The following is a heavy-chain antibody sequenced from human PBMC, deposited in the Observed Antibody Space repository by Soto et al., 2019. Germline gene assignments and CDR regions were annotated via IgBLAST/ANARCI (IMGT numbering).Heavy chain of an antibody. CDR2: IRNRANNYAT. Sequence: GVSLRLSCAASGFTFSDSAVHWARQASGKGLEWIGRIRNRANNYATAYAASVKGRFTISRDDSKNTAYLQMNSLKTEDTAVYYCTIRFCSGGSCYADFWGHGTLVTVSS. V-gene: IGHV3-73*01. D-gene: IGHD2-15*01. CDR1: GFTFSDSA. J-gene: IGHJ4*01. CDR3: TIRFCSGGSCYADF.